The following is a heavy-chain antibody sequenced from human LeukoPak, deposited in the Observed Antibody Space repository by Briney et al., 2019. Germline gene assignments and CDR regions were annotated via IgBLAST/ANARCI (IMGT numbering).Heavy chain of an antibody. V-gene: IGHV3-23*01. D-gene: IGHD4-17*01. CDR2: ISASGATT. J-gene: IGHJ6*02. CDR3: ANLYGDSSNGLDV. CDR1: GFTFSSYA. Sequence: GGSLRLSCAASGFTFSSYAMTWVRQAPGKGLEWASAISASGATTYYLDSVKGRFTISRDNSKSTLYLQMNSLRAADTAVYYCANLYGDSSNGLDVWGQGTTVTVSS.